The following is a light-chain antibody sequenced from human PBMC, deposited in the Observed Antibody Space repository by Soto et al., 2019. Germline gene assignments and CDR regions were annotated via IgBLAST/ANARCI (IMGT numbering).Light chain of an antibody. CDR1: SSNIGAGYD. J-gene: IGLJ1*01. CDR3: QCYDSSLSVYV. V-gene: IGLV1-40*01. Sequence: QSVLTQPPSASGAPGQRVTISCTGTSSNIGAGYDVHWYQQLPGTAPKLLIYGNSNRPSGVPDRFSGSKSGTSASLAITGRQAEDEADYYCQCYDSSLSVYVYGTGTKLTVL. CDR2: GNS.